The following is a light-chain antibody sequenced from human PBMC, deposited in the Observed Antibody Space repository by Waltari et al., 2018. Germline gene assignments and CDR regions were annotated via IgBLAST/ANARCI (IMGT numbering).Light chain of an antibody. J-gene: IGKJ4*01. CDR1: QSVSRS. Sequence: SCSASQSVSRSLEWYQQKPGQAPRLLIYGASSRATGIPDRFSGSGSATDFTLTISSLEPEDVGVYYCLQRDIWPLTFGGGTKVEIK. CDR2: GAS. V-gene: IGKV3D-15*01. CDR3: LQRDIWPLT.